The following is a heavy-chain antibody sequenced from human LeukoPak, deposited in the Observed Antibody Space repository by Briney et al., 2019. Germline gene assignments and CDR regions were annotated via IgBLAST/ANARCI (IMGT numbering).Heavy chain of an antibody. D-gene: IGHD3-10*01. CDR2: IDPSGGST. J-gene: IGHJ5*02. CDR1: GYTLTELS. CDR3: ARDLGLRGVTNWFDP. Sequence: ASVKVSCKVSGYTLTELSMHWVRQAPGQGLEWMGIIDPSGGSTAYAQEFQGRVTMTRDTSTSTVYMELSSLRAEDTAVYYCARDLGLRGVTNWFDPWGQGTLVTVSS. V-gene: IGHV1-46*01.